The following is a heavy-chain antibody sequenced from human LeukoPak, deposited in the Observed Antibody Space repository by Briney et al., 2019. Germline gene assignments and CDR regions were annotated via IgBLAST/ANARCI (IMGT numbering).Heavy chain of an antibody. D-gene: IGHD6-19*01. CDR1: GFTFSSYE. V-gene: IGHV3-30*18. CDR2: ISYDGSNK. Sequence: GGSLRLSCAASGFTFSSYEMNWVRQAPGKGLEWVAVISYDGSNKYYADSVKGRFTISRDNSKNTLYLQMNSLRAEDTALYYCAKEISVAGSGEYASDIWGQGTMVTVSS. CDR3: AKEISVAGSGEYASDI. J-gene: IGHJ3*02.